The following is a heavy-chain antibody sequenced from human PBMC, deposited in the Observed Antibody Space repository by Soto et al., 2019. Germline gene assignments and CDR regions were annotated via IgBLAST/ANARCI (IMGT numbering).Heavy chain of an antibody. J-gene: IGHJ5*02. V-gene: IGHV1-69*01. D-gene: IGHD2-15*01. Sequence: QVQLVQSGAEVKKPGSSVKVSCKASGGTFSSYAISWVRQAPGQGLEWMGGIIPIFGTANYAQKFQGRVTITADEATSTAYMELSSLRSEDTTVYYCASNPAATHRGGLYWFDPWGQGTLVTVSS. CDR2: IIPIFGTA. CDR3: ASNPAATHRGGLYWFDP. CDR1: GGTFSSYA.